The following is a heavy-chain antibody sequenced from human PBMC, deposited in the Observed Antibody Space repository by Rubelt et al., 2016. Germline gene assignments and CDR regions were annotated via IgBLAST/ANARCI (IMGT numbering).Heavy chain of an antibody. V-gene: IGHV3-21*01. CDR3: ATEDDTNFDY. CDR1: GFTFDSYT. CDR2: ISSSGAFI. Sequence: VQLLDSGGGLVQPGGSLRLSCAASGFTFDSYTIDWVRLAPGKGLEWVSSISSSGAFIEYADSVKGRFTISRDNAKNTVYLQMNSLRVEDSATYYCATEDDTNFDYWGQGTLITVSS. D-gene: IGHD5-24*01. J-gene: IGHJ4*02.